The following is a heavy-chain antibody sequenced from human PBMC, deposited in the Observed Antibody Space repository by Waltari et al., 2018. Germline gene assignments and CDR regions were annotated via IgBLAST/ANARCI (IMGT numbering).Heavy chain of an antibody. Sequence: QITLKESGPTLVKPTQTLTLTCTFSGFSLSTSGVGVGWIRQPPGKALEWLALIYWNDDKRYSPSLKSRLTITKDTSKNQVVLTMTNMDPVDTATYYCAHRRGITMIVGPRDCFDPWGQGTLVTVSS. CDR2: IYWNDDK. D-gene: IGHD3-22*01. J-gene: IGHJ5*02. V-gene: IGHV2-5*01. CDR3: AHRRGITMIVGPRDCFDP. CDR1: GFSLSTSGVG.